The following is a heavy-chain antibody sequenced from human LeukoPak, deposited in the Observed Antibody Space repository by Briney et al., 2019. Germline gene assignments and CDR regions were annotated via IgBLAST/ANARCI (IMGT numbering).Heavy chain of an antibody. CDR3: AKHGELLSWFDP. D-gene: IGHD1-26*01. Sequence: PSETLSLTCAVSGGSISSSNWWSWVRQPPGKGLEWIGEIYHSGSTNYNPSLKSRVTISVDTSKNHFSLKLRSVTAADTAVYYCAKHGELLSWFDPWGQGTQVTVSS. J-gene: IGHJ5*02. V-gene: IGHV4-4*02. CDR1: GGSISSSNW. CDR2: IYHSGST.